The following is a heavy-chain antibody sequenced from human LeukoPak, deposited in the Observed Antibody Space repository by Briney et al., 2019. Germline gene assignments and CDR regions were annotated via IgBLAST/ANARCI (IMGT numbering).Heavy chain of an antibody. CDR3: ARAITAMPDFNS. V-gene: IGHV4-59*13. CDR1: GGSLSSYF. Sequence: SETLSLTCTVSGGSLSSYFWSWIRQPPGEALEWIGYISCTGSTNYNPSFKSRVIISVDTSKNHVSLKLRSVTAADTAVYYCARAITAMPDFNSWGQGTLVTVSS. D-gene: IGHD5-18*01. CDR2: ISCTGST. J-gene: IGHJ4*02.